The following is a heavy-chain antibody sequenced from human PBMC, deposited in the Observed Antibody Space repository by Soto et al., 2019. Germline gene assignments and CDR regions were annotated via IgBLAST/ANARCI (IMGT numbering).Heavy chain of an antibody. CDR3: AIQECTNDVCLEAAVTVGGALES. Sequence: EVQLVQSGGGLAQPGKSLRLSCAASGFTFRKFWMHWVRQVPGKGPVWVSYISSDGTTTDYADSVKGRFTISTDNAKETLYLQMDSLNAEDSAVHYSAIQECTNDVCLEAAVTVGGALESWGQGTLVTVSS. D-gene: IGHD2-8*01. J-gene: IGHJ1*01. V-gene: IGHV3-74*01. CDR2: ISSDGTTT. CDR1: GFTFRKFW.